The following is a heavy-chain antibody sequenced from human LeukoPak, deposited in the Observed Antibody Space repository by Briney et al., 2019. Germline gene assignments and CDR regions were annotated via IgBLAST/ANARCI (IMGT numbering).Heavy chain of an antibody. V-gene: IGHV3-30*04. Sequence: GGSLRLSCAASGFTFSSYAMHWVRQAPGKGLEWVAVISYDGGNKYYADSVKGRFTISRDNSKNTLYLQMNSLRAEDTAVYYCARGETPLGFDYWGQGTLVTVSS. CDR3: ARGETPLGFDY. CDR1: GFTFSSYA. J-gene: IGHJ4*02. D-gene: IGHD3-16*02. CDR2: ISYDGGNK.